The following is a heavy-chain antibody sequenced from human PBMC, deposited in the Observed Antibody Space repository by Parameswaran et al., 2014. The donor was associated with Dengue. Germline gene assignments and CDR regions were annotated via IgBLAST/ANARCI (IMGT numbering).Heavy chain of an antibody. D-gene: IGHD3-3*01. Sequence: VRQMPGKGLEWVSYISSSSSTIYYADSVKGRFTISRDNAKNSLYLQMNSLRAEDTAVYYCARDRSETYYDFWSGYYTMGPGFDYWGQGTLVTVSS. V-gene: IGHV3-48*01. CDR2: ISSSSSTI. CDR3: ARDRSETYYDFWSGYYTMGPGFDY. J-gene: IGHJ4*02.